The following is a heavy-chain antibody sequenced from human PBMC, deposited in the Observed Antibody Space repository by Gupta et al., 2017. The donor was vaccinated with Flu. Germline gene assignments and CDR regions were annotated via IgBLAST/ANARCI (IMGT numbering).Heavy chain of an antibody. D-gene: IGHD1-20*01. CDR1: DTVNHFP. V-gene: IGHV1-69*01. J-gene: IGHJ4*02. CDR2: VFPIVGTA. CDR3: ARSMDNWNFDD. Sequence: DTVNHFPSSWVRQDHGQGLEWMGGVFPIVGTANYDQKYQGRVTITADQSTNTVYMERSSLRFEDTAMYYCARSMDNWNFDDWGQGTRVTVSS.